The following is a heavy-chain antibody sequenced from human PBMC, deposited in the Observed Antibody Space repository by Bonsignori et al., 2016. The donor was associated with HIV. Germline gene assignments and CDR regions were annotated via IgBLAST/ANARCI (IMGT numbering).Heavy chain of an antibody. Sequence: WIRQPPGKGLEWIGYIYHRGMAYYNPSLKSRITISVDTSKNQFSLTLRSVTAADTAVYFCARDRAVLDALDIWGQGTMVTVSS. D-gene: IGHD3-10*02. CDR3: ARDRAVLDALDI. V-gene: IGHV4-30-4*01. J-gene: IGHJ3*02. CDR2: IYHRGMA.